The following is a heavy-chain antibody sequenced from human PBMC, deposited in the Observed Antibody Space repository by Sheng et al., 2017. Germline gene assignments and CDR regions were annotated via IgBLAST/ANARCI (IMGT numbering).Heavy chain of an antibody. CDR1: GFTFSSYA. J-gene: IGHJ6*02. V-gene: IGHV3-30*04. Sequence: QVQLVESGGGVVQPGRSLRLSCAASGFTFSSYAMHWVRQAPGRGLEWVAVISYDGSSKYYADSVKGRFTISRDSTWNTLYVQMNSLRAEGTAVYYCARERGWLQQLNGMDVWGQGTTVTVSS. CDR2: ISYDGSSK. D-gene: IGHD5-12*01. CDR3: ARERGWLQQLNGMDV.